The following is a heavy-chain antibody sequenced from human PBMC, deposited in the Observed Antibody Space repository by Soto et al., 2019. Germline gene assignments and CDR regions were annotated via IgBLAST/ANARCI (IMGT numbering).Heavy chain of an antibody. CDR1: GFSFSSYE. Sequence: PGGSLRLSCVASGFSFSSYEMNWVRQAPGKGLEWVSYISISGSTQYYADSVKGRFTISRDSAKNSLYLQMNSLRAEDTALYYWERGPATSDSWGQGTWVTVSS. CDR2: ISISGSTQ. V-gene: IGHV3-48*03. CDR3: ERGPATSDS. J-gene: IGHJ5*01.